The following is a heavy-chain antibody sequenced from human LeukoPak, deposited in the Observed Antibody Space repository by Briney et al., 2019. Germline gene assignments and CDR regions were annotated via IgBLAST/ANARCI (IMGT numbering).Heavy chain of an antibody. D-gene: IGHD7-27*01. V-gene: IGHV3-48*03. Sequence: SGGSLRLSCAASGFSLTSFAMAWVRQAPGKGLEWVSYISSSGNNTYYADSVKGRFTISRDNAKNSLYPQMNSLRAEDTAVYYCARDSNWVYFDYWGQGTLVTVSS. CDR2: ISSSGNNT. CDR1: GFSLTSFA. CDR3: ARDSNWVYFDY. J-gene: IGHJ4*02.